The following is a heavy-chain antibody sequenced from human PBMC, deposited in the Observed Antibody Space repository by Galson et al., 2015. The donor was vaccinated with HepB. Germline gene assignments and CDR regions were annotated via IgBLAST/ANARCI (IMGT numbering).Heavy chain of an antibody. J-gene: IGHJ4*02. Sequence: SLRLSCAASGFSFSSFVMSWVRQAPGKGLEWVSALGGSGGSTHYADSVKGRFTVSRDNSKDTLYLQMTDLRAEDTAVYYCAKGGCGSTTCYKRLFDNWGQGTLVTVSS. D-gene: IGHD2-2*01. CDR3: AKGGCGSTTCYKRLFDN. V-gene: IGHV3-23*01. CDR2: LGGSGGST. CDR1: GFSFSSFV.